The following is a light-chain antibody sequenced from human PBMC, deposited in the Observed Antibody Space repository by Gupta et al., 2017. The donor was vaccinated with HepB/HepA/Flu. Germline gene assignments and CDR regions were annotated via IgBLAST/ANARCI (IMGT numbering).Light chain of an antibody. CDR1: QKISDF. J-gene: IGKJ2*01. V-gene: IGKV1-39*01. CDR2: AAS. CDR3: QHEYGVPYT. Sequence: DIQMTQSPSSLSASVGDRVSFTCRASQKISDFLNWYQQKPGRAPRLLIYAASNLQSGVPSRFSGKGSGTDFTLTITKRQPEDVATYYCQHEYGVPYTFGQGTKLEI.